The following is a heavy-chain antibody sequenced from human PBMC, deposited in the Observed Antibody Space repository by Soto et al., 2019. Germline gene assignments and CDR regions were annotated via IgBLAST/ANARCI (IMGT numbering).Heavy chain of an antibody. CDR3: ARPRTVGTPKGYDY. D-gene: IGHD1-26*01. V-gene: IGHV1-69*01. Sequence: QVQLVQSGAEVKKPGSSVKVSCKASGGTFSSYPLSWVRQAPGQGLEWMGGIIPIFGIINSAQKFQGRVSITADESTSTAFMELSSLTSEATAVYYCARPRTVGTPKGYDYWGQGTLVTVSS. J-gene: IGHJ4*02. CDR2: IIPIFGII. CDR1: GGTFSSYP.